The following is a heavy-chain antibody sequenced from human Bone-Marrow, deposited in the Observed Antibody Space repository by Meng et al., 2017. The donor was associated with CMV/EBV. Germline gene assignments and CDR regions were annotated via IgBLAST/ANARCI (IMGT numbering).Heavy chain of an antibody. CDR1: GFTFSSYG. CDR3: AKAGYCSGGSCYLPEDY. CDR2: IWYDGSNK. Sequence: GESLKISCAASGFTFSSYGMHWVRQAPGKGQAWVAVIWYDGSNKYYADSVKGRFTISRDNSKKTLYLQMNSLSAEDTAVDDCAKAGYCSGGSCYLPEDYWGQGTLVTVSS. V-gene: IGHV3-33*06. D-gene: IGHD2-15*01. J-gene: IGHJ4*02.